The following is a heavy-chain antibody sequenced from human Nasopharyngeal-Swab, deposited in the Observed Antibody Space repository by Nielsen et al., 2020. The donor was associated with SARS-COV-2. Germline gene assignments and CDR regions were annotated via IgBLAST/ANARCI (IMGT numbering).Heavy chain of an antibody. D-gene: IGHD3-16*01. CDR3: AREGGYDPLTDAFDI. V-gene: IGHV4-39*07. J-gene: IGHJ3*02. Sequence: ETLSLTCTVSGGSISSSSYYWGWIRQPPGKGLEWIGSIYYSGSTYYNPSLKSRVTISVDTSKNQFSLKLSSVTAADTAVYYCAREGGYDPLTDAFDIWGQGTMVTVSS. CDR2: IYYSGST. CDR1: GGSISSSSYY.